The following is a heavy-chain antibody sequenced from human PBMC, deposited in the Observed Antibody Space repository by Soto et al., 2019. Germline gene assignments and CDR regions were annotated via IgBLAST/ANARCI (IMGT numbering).Heavy chain of an antibody. J-gene: IGHJ2*01. CDR3: AIDLCGTNANWYFGL. Sequence: QVQLVESGGGVVQPGRSLRLSCAASGFTFSSYGMQWVRQAPGKGLEWVAVISYDGSNKYYADSVKGRVTISRDNSKKMVYLQMNSLGAEDTDVDYCAIDLCGTNANWYFGLWGRGSLVTGSS. V-gene: IGHV3-30*03. D-gene: IGHD1-26*01. CDR1: GFTFSSYG. CDR2: ISYDGSNK.